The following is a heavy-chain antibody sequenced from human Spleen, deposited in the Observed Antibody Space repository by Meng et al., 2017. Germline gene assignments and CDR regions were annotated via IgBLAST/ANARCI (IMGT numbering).Heavy chain of an antibody. CDR2: ITSGGYI. CDR1: GFTFSTFS. J-gene: IGHJ4*02. V-gene: IGHV3-21*01. Sequence: GESLKISCAASGFTFSTFSMDWVRQAPGKGLEWVSSITSGGYIYYADSVKGRFTISRDNAKNSLYLQMNSLRAEDTAIYYCARDPMDSGSYSDYWGQGTRVTVSS. D-gene: IGHD1-26*01. CDR3: ARDPMDSGSYSDY.